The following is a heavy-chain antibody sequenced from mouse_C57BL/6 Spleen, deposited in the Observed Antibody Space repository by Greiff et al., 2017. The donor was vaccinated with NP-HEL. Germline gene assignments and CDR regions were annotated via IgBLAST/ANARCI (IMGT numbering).Heavy chain of an antibody. CDR3: AREGLITTVVATGAY. CDR2: IHPNSGST. V-gene: IGHV1-64*01. J-gene: IGHJ3*01. Sequence: QVQLQQPGAELVKPGASVKLSCKASGYTFTSYWMHWVKQRPGQGLEWIGMIHPNSGSTNYNEKFKSKATLTVDKSSSTAYMQLSSLTSEDSAVYYCAREGLITTVVATGAYWAQGTLVTVSA. CDR1: GYTFTSYW. D-gene: IGHD1-1*01.